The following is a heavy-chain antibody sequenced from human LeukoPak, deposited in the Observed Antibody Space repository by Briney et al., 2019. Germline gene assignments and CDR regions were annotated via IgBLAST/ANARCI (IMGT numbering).Heavy chain of an antibody. J-gene: IGHJ4*02. CDR2: IYYSGST. V-gene: IGHV4-59*08. CDR3: ARAKSSIAAPYYDY. D-gene: IGHD6-6*01. Sequence: PSETLSLTCTVSGGSISSYYWSWIRRPPGKGLEWIGYIYYSGSTNYNPSLKSRVTISVDTSKNQFSLKLSSVTAADTAVYYCARAKSSIAAPYYDYWGQGTLVTVSS. CDR1: GGSISSYY.